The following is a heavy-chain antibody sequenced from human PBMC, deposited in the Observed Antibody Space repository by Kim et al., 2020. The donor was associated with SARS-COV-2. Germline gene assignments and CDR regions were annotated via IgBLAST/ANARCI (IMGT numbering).Heavy chain of an antibody. CDR2: ISYDGSNK. D-gene: IGHD6-19*01. CDR3: AKVGFSSGWGDYGMDV. V-gene: IGHV3-30*18. J-gene: IGHJ6*02. CDR1: GFTFSSYG. Sequence: GGSLRLSCAASGFTFSSYGMHWVRQAPGKGLEWVAVISYDGSNKYYADSVKVRFTISRDNSKNTLYLQMNSLRAEDTAVYYCAKVGFSSGWGDYGMDVWGQGTTVTVSS.